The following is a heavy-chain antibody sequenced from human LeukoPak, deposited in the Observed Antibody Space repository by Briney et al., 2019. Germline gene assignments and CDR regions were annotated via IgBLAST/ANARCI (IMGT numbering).Heavy chain of an antibody. CDR3: ATSKPDLDT. V-gene: IGHV4-59*08. CDR1: GGSISSFY. D-gene: IGHD2-2*01. J-gene: IGHJ5*02. CDR2: IYNTENT. Sequence: SETLSLTCTVSGGSISSFYWSWIRQPPGKGLEWIGYIYNTENTNYNPSLKSRVTISVDTSKNQFSLKVKSVTASDTAVYYCATSKPDLDTWGQGTLVTVSS.